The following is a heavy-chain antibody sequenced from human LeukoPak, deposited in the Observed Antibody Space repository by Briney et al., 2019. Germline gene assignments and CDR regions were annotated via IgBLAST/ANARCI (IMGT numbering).Heavy chain of an antibody. V-gene: IGHV1-69*01. J-gene: IGHJ4*02. Sequence: SVKVSCKASGGTFSSYAISWVRQAPGQGLEWMGGIIPISGTANYAQKFQGRVTITADESTSTAYMELSSLRSEDTAVYYCATEVGATTSFDYWGQGTLVTVSS. CDR2: IIPISGTA. D-gene: IGHD1-26*01. CDR1: GGTFSSYA. CDR3: ATEVGATTSFDY.